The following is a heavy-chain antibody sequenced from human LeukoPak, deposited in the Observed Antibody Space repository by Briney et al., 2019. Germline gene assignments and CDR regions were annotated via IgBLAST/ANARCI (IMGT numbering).Heavy chain of an antibody. CDR3: ARDGASGGFDY. CDR1: GFTFSSYS. Sequence: GGSLRLSCAASGFTFSSYSMNWVRQAPGQGLEWVSYISSSSSTIYYADSVKGRFTISRDNAKNSLYLQMNSLRAEDTAVYYCARDGASGGFDYWGQGTLVTVSS. V-gene: IGHV3-48*01. CDR2: ISSSSSTI. D-gene: IGHD1-26*01. J-gene: IGHJ4*02.